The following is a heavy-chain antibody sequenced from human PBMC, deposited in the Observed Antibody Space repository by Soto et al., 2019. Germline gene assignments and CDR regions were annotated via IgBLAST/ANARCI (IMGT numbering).Heavy chain of an antibody. D-gene: IGHD4-17*01. CDR2: ISWNSGSI. Sequence: GGSLRLSCAASGFTFDDYAMHWVRQAPGKGLEWVSGISWNSGSIGYADSVKGRFTISRDNAKNSLYLQMNSLRAEDTALYYCAKDVNTVTTEYYYYYYMDVWGKGTTVTVSS. CDR3: AKDVNTVTTEYYYYYYMDV. CDR1: GFTFDDYA. V-gene: IGHV3-9*01. J-gene: IGHJ6*03.